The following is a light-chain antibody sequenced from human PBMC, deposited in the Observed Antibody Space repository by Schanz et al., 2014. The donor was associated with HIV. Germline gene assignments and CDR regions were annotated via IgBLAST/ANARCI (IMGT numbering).Light chain of an antibody. J-gene: IGLJ2*01. V-gene: IGLV2-14*01. CDR1: DTDIGGHDY. CDR3: CSYAGLSSLV. Sequence: QSALAQPASVSGSPGQSITISCTGTDTDIGGHDYVSWYQQHPGKAPKLLIYDVSNRPSGVPHRFSGSKSGNTASLTISGLQVEDEAEYFCCSYAGLSSLVFGGGTKLTVL. CDR2: DVS.